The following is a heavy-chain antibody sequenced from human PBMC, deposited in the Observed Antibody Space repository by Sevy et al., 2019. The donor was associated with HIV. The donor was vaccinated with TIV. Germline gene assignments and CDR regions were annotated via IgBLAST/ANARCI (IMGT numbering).Heavy chain of an antibody. CDR3: AREKSITMVRGVRWFDP. Sequence: SETLSLTCAVYGGSFSGYYWSWIRQPPGKGLEWIGEINHSGSTNYNPSLKSRVTISVDTSKNQFSLKLSSVTAADTAVYYCAREKSITMVRGVRWFDPWGQGTLVTVSS. D-gene: IGHD3-10*01. CDR2: INHSGST. CDR1: GGSFSGYY. V-gene: IGHV4-34*01. J-gene: IGHJ5*02.